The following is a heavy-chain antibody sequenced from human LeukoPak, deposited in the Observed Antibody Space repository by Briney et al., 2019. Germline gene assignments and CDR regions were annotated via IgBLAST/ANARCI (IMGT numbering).Heavy chain of an antibody. CDR2: ISAHNSNR. D-gene: IGHD3-10*01. J-gene: IGHJ4*02. V-gene: IGHV1-18*01. CDR1: GYTFTSYG. Sequence: ASVKVSCKASGYTFTSYGISWVRQAPGHGLEWMGWISAHNSNRNYAQKLQGRVTMTTDTSTSTAYMELRSLRSDDTAVYYCARDGPNRNYYGSGSKLDYWGQGTLVTVSS. CDR3: ARDGPNRNYYGSGSKLDY.